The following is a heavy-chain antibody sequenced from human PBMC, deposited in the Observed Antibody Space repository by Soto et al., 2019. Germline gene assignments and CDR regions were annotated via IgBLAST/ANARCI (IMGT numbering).Heavy chain of an antibody. CDR2: INHSGST. J-gene: IGHJ4*02. D-gene: IGHD2-8*02. V-gene: IGHV4-34*01. CDR1: GGSFSGYY. Sequence: SETLSLTCAVYGGSFSGYYWTWIRQPPGTGLEWIGEINHSGSTNYNPSLKSRVTISVDTSKNQFSLKLTSVTAADTAVYYCARDKITGLFDFWGQGTLVTVS. CDR3: ARDKITGLFDF.